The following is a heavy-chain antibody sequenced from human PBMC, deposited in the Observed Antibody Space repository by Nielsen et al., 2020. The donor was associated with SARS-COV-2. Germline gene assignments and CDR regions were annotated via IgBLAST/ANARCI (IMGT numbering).Heavy chain of an antibody. CDR1: GGTFSSYT. CDR2: IIPIFGTA. J-gene: IGHJ4*02. V-gene: IGHV1-69*13. D-gene: IGHD2-15*01. CDR3: ARVDGHCSGGSCYSGVY. Sequence: SVKVSCKASGGTFSSYTISWVRQAPGQGLEWMGRIIPIFGTANYAQKFQGRVTITADESTSTAYMELSSLRSEDTAVYYCARVDGHCSGGSCYSGVYWGQGTLVTVSS.